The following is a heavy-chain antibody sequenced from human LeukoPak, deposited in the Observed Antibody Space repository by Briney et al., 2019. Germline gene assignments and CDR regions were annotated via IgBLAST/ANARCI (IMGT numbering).Heavy chain of an antibody. CDR1: GGSISSGGYY. D-gene: IGHD6-6*01. CDR2: IYYSGST. CDR3: ARRPQLGWYFDL. V-gene: IGHV4-31*03. J-gene: IGHJ2*01. Sequence: SETLSLTCTVSGGSISSGGYYWSWIRQHPGKGLEWIGYIYYSGSTYYNPSLKSRVTISVDTPKNQFSLKLSSVTAADTAVYYCARRPQLGWYFDLWGRGTLVTVSS.